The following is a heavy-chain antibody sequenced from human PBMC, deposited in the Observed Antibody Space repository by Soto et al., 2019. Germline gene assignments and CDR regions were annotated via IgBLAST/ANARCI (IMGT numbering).Heavy chain of an antibody. J-gene: IGHJ4*02. D-gene: IGHD2-15*01. V-gene: IGHV4-39*01. CDR3: ARHTPAISISDH. CDR1: GFSISSSSYY. CDR2: IYYSGST. Sequence: SETLSLTCTVSGFSISSSSYYLGWIRQPPGKGLEWIGSIYYSGSTYYNPSLKSRVTISVDTSKNQFSLKLSSVTAADTAVYYCARHTPAISISDHWGQGTLVTVSS.